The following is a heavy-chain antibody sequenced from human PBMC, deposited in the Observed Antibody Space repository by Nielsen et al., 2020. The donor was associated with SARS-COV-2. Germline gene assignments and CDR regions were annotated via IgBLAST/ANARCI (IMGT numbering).Heavy chain of an antibody. V-gene: IGHV3-30*18. CDR2: ISYDGSNK. D-gene: IGHD2-15*01. CDR1: GFTFSSYG. Sequence: GESLKISCAASGFTFSSYGMHWVRQAPGKGLEWVAVISYDGSNKYYADSVKGRFTISRDNSKNTLYLQMNSLRAEDTAVYYCAKGAGGGSRSGAFDIWGQGTMVTVSS. CDR3: AKGAGGGSRSGAFDI. J-gene: IGHJ3*02.